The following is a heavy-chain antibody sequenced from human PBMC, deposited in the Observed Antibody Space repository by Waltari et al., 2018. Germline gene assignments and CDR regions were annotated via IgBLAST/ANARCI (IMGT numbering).Heavy chain of an antibody. Sequence: QVQLQESGPGLVKPSQTLSPTCTVFGGSISSGRYYWSWIRQPAGKGLEWVGPIYTSRSTNYTPSLKSRGAISMDPSKIQFSLRLSSVTAADTAVYYCARGLLWFGELKNFDYWGQGTLVTVSS. J-gene: IGHJ4*02. CDR2: IYTSRST. V-gene: IGHV4-61*02. CDR1: GGSISSGRYY. CDR3: ARGLLWFGELKNFDY. D-gene: IGHD3-10*01.